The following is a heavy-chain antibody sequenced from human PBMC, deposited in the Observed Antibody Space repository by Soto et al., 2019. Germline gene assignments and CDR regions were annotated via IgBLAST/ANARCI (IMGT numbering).Heavy chain of an antibody. V-gene: IGHV1-46*03. J-gene: IGHJ5*02. CDR2: INPSGGSA. Sequence: ASVKVSCKASGYTFTSYYMHWVRQAPGQGLEWMGIINPSGGSASYAQKFQGRVTMTRDTSTSTVYMELSSLRSEDTAVYYCARGRLMTTVIKNWFDPWGQGTLVTVSS. CDR3: ARGRLMTTVIKNWFDP. D-gene: IGHD4-17*01. CDR1: GYTFTSYY.